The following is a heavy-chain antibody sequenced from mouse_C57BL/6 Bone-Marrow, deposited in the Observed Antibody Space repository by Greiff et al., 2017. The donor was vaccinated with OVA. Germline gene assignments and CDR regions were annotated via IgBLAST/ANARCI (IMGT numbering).Heavy chain of an antibody. CDR2: ISDGGSYT. CDR1: GFTFSSYA. D-gene: IGHD1-1*01. J-gene: IGHJ2*01. Sequence: EVQVVESGGGLVKPGGSLKLSCAASGFTFSSYAMSWVRQTPEKRLEWVATISDGGSYTYYPDNVKGRFTISRDNAKNNLYLQMSHLKSEDTAMYYCARDHYYGSSPWFAYWGQGTTLTVSS. CDR3: ARDHYYGSSPWFAY. V-gene: IGHV5-4*01.